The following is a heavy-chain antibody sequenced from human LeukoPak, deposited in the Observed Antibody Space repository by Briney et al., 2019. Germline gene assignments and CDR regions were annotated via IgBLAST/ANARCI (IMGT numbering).Heavy chain of an antibody. Sequence: ASVKVSCKASGGTFSSYAMSWVRQAPGQGLEWMGRIIPILGIANYAQKFQGRVTITADKSTNTAYMELSSLRSEDTAVYYCASGYSGYETDYYGMDVWGQGTTVTVSS. CDR2: IIPILGIA. CDR3: ASGYSGYETDYYGMDV. CDR1: GGTFSSYA. V-gene: IGHV1-69*04. J-gene: IGHJ6*02. D-gene: IGHD5-12*01.